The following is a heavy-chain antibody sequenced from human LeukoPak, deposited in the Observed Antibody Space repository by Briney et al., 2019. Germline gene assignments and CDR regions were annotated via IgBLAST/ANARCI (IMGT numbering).Heavy chain of an antibody. CDR3: ARYYDILTGYDY. D-gene: IGHD3-9*01. CDR2: ISAYNGNT. J-gene: IGHJ4*02. Sequence: ASVKVSCKASGYTFTSYGISWVRQAPGQGLEWMGWISAYNGNTNYAQKFQGRVTMTRDTSISTAYMELSRLRSDDTAVYYCARYYDILTGYDYWGQGTLVTVSS. CDR1: GYTFTSYG. V-gene: IGHV1-18*01.